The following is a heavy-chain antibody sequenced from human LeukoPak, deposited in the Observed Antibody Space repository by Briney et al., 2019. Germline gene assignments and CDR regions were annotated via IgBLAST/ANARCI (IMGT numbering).Heavy chain of an antibody. CDR2: IVVGSGNT. J-gene: IGHJ3*02. V-gene: IGHV1-58*01. CDR1: GFSFTNPA. Sequence: SVKVSCKASGFSFTNPAVQWVRQARGQRLEWIGWIVVGSGNTIYVQKFQERVTITRDMSTSTAYVELSSLRSEDTAVYYCAAAYIGGAMVTNAFDIWGQGTMVTVSS. CDR3: AAAYIGGAMVTNAFDI. D-gene: IGHD5-18*01.